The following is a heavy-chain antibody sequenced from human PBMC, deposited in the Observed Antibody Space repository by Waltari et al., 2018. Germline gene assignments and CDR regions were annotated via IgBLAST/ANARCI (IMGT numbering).Heavy chain of an antibody. J-gene: IGHJ2*01. CDR3: AATVLTEDFDL. D-gene: IGHD4-17*01. CDR1: GGSFSGYY. V-gene: IGHV4-34*01. CDR2: INHSGST. Sequence: QVQLQQWGAGLLKPSETLSLTCAVYGGSFSGYYWSWIRQPPGKGLEWIGEINHSGSTNSNPSLKSRVTISVDTSKNQFSLKLSSVTAADTAVYYWAATVLTEDFDLWGRGTLVTVSS.